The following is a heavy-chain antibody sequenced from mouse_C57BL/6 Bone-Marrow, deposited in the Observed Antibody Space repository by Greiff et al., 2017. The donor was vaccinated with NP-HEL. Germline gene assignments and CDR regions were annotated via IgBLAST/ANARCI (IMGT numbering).Heavy chain of an antibody. V-gene: IGHV1-69*01. Sequence: VKLQESGAELVMPGASVKLSCKASGYTFTSYWMHWVKQRPGQGLEWIGEIDPSDSYTNYNQKFKGKSTLTVDKSSSTAYMQLSSLTSEDSAVYYCARYPSYYSNYEGYAMDYWGQGTSVTVSS. CDR3: ARYPSYYSNYEGYAMDY. CDR2: IDPSDSYT. J-gene: IGHJ4*01. CDR1: GYTFTSYW. D-gene: IGHD2-5*01.